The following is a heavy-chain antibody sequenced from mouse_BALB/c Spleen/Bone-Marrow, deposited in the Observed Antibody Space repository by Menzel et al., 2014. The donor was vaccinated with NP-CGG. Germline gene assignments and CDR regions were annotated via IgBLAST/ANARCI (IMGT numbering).Heavy chain of an antibody. V-gene: IGHV5-6-3*01. CDR2: INSDDGNT. Sequence: EVQLVESGGGLVQFGGSLKLSCAASGFTFXRYGMSWVRQTPEQRLELVGIINSDDGNTYYPDSVKGRFTISRDNAKNTLYLEMSSLKSEDTAMYCCARVYYWGQGTLVTVSA. D-gene: IGHD2-1*01. CDR3: ARVYY. J-gene: IGHJ3*01. CDR1: GFTFXRYG.